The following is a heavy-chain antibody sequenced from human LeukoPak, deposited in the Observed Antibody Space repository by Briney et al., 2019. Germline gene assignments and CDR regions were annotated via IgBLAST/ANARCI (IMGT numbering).Heavy chain of an antibody. D-gene: IGHD6-19*01. V-gene: IGHV3-53*01. CDR2: IYSGGST. J-gene: IGHJ4*02. CDR3: ARGSGIAVAGRPFDY. CDR1: GFTFSSNY. Sequence: GGSLRLSCAASGFTFSSNYMSWVRQAPGKGLEWVSVIYSGGSTYYADSVKGRFTISRDNSKNTLYLQMNSLRAEDTAVYYCARGSGIAVAGRPFDYWGQGTLVTVSS.